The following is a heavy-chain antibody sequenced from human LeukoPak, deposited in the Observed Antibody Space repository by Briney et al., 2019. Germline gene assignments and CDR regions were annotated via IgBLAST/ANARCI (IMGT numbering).Heavy chain of an antibody. D-gene: IGHD5-12*01. CDR3: ARISGYDLSYFDY. J-gene: IGHJ4*02. V-gene: IGHV4-30-4*01. Sequence: SETLSLTCTVSGGSISSGDYYWSWTRQPPGKGLEWIGYIYYSGSTYYNPSLKSRVTISVDTSKNQFSLKLSSVTAADTAVYYCARISGYDLSYFDYWGQGTLVTVSS. CDR1: GGSISSGDYY. CDR2: IYYSGST.